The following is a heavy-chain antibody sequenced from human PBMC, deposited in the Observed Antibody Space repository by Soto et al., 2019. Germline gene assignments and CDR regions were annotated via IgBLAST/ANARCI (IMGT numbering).Heavy chain of an antibody. V-gene: IGHV1-24*01. CDR2: IDPEEGET. Sequence: GASVKVSCKVSGHTLTALSIHWVRQAPGQGLEWMGAIDPEEGETIYAQRFQGRVTVTEDTSTETAYLELSSLRSEDTAIYYCATDPLDVFNLWGQGTMVTVSS. J-gene: IGHJ3*01. CDR1: GHTLTALS. CDR3: ATDPLDVFNL.